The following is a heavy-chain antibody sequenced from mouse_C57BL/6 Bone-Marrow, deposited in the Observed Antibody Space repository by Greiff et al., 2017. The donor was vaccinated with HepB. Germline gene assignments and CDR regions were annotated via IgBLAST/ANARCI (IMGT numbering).Heavy chain of an antibody. Sequence: EVKLVESGGDLVKPGGSLKLSCAASGFTFSSYGMLWVRRPPDNRLEWVATISSVGSYTYYPDSVKGRFTISRDNAKNTLYLQMSSLKSEDTAMYYCARRYYDYLYYYAMDYWGQGTSVTVSS. CDR3: ARRYYDYLYYYAMDY. V-gene: IGHV5-6*02. J-gene: IGHJ4*01. D-gene: IGHD2-4*01. CDR1: GFTFSSYG. CDR2: ISSVGSYT.